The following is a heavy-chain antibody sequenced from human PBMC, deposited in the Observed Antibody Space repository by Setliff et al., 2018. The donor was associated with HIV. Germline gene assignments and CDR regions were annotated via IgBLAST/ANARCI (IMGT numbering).Heavy chain of an antibody. Sequence: SETLSLTCAVYVESFSGFYWSWIRQPPGKGLEWIGEINHSGSTNYNPSLKSRVTISVDTSKNQFSLRLSSVTAVDTAVYFCARRAQDSWNLDLWGRGTLVTVSS. CDR3: ARRAQDSWNLDL. CDR2: INHSGST. J-gene: IGHJ2*01. CDR1: VESFSGFY. V-gene: IGHV4-34*01.